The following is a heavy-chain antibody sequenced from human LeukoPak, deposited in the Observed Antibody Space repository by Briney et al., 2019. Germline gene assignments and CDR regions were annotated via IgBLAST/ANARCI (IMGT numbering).Heavy chain of an antibody. J-gene: IGHJ4*02. D-gene: IGHD2-2*01. CDR2: MNPNSGNT. CDR1: GYTFTSYD. CDR3: AREWKYCRSTSCGYYFDY. V-gene: IGHV1-8*01. Sequence: GASVKVSCKASGYTFTSYDINWVRQATGQGLEWMGWMNPNSGNTGYAQKFQGRVTMTTDTSTRTAYMELRSLRSDDTAVYYCAREWKYCRSTSCGYYFDYWGQGTLVTVSS.